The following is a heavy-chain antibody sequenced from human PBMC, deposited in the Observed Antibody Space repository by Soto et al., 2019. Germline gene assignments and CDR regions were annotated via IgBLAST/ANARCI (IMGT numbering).Heavy chain of an antibody. D-gene: IGHD6-6*01. J-gene: IGHJ5*02. Sequence: SETLSLTCAVYGGTFRGYYWSWIRQPPGKGLEWIGEINHSGSTNYNPSLKSRVTISVDTSKNQFSLKLSSVTAADTAVYYCARGTRLGAARPGTMILGTRGFDPWGQGTLVTVS. V-gene: IGHV4-34*01. CDR2: INHSGST. CDR1: GGTFRGYY. CDR3: ARGTRLGAARPGTMILGTRGFDP.